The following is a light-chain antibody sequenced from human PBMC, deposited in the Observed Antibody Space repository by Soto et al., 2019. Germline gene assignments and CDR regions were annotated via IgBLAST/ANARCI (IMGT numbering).Light chain of an antibody. CDR2: SNN. J-gene: IGLJ1*01. V-gene: IGLV1-44*01. CDR3: AAWDDSLNGRV. Sequence: QSVLTQSPSASGTPGQRVTISCSGTSSNIERNTVNWYQQLPGTAPKLLIYSNNVRPSGVPDRISGSKSGTSASLAISGLQSDDEADYYCAAWDDSLNGRVFGTGTKVTVL. CDR1: SSNIERNT.